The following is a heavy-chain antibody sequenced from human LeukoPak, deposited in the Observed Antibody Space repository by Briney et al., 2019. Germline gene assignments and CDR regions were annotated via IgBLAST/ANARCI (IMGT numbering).Heavy chain of an antibody. Sequence: SETLSLTCNVSGGSISMSSYYWGWVRRPPGKGLEWIGTIYYSGNTYYNPSLKSRVTISVDTSKNQFSLKMTSVIAADTAVYYCARHRYTITWSREDNWFDPWGQGTLVTVSS. J-gene: IGHJ5*02. V-gene: IGHV4-39*01. CDR1: GGSISMSSYY. D-gene: IGHD3-10*01. CDR3: ARHRYTITWSREDNWFDP. CDR2: IYYSGNT.